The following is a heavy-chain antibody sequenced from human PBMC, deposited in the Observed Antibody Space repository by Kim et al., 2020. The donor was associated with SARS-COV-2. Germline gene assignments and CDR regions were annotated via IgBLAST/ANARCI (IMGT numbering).Heavy chain of an antibody. V-gene: IGHV4-39*01. CDR1: GGSISSSSYY. CDR3: ARQAEDIAAAGFIDY. J-gene: IGHJ4*02. Sequence: SETLSLTCTVSGGSISSSSYYWGWIRQPPGKGLEWIGSIYYSGSTYYNPSLKSRVTISVDTSKNQFSLKLSSVTAADTAVYYCARQAEDIAAAGFIDYWGQGTLVTVSS. CDR2: IYYSGST. D-gene: IGHD6-13*01.